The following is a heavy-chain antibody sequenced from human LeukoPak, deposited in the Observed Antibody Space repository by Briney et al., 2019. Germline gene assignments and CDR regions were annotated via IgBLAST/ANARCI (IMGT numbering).Heavy chain of an antibody. V-gene: IGHV1-69*04. CDR3: ARDRRYDSSGYYPPDI. CDR2: IIPILGIA. J-gene: IGHJ3*02. CDR1: GGTFSSYA. Sequence: GASVKVSCKASGGTFSSYAISWVRQAPGQGLEWMGRIIPILGIANYAQKFQGRVTITADKSTSTAYMELSSLRSEDTAVYYCARDRRYDSSGYYPPDIWGQGTMVTVSS. D-gene: IGHD3-22*01.